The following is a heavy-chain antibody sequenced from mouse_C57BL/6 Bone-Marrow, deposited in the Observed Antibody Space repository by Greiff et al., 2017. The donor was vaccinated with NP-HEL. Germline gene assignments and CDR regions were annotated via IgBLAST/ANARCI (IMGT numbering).Heavy chain of an antibody. CDR3: ARGNYGSSPYYFDY. D-gene: IGHD1-1*01. J-gene: IGHJ2*01. CDR1: GYTFTSYW. Sequence: QVQLQQPGAELVKPGASVKLSCKASGYTFTSYWMHWVKQRPGQGLEWIGMIHPNSGSTNYNEKLKSKATLTVDKSSSTAYMQLRSLTSDDSAVYYSARGNYGSSPYYFDYWGQGTTLTVSS. V-gene: IGHV1-64*01. CDR2: IHPNSGST.